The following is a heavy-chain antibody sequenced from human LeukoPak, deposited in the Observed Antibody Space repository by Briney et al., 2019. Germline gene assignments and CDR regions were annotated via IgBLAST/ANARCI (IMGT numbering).Heavy chain of an antibody. J-gene: IGHJ4*02. CDR3: ARDNNRRSH. D-gene: IGHD1/OR15-1a*01. V-gene: IGHV4-31*03. Sequence: SETLSLTCTVSGGSISSSSYYWGWIRQPPGKGLEWIGYIYYSGSTYYNPSLKSRVTISVDTSKNQFSLKLSSVTAADTAVYYCARDNNRRSHWGQGTLVTVSS. CDR1: GGSISSSSYY. CDR2: IYYSGST.